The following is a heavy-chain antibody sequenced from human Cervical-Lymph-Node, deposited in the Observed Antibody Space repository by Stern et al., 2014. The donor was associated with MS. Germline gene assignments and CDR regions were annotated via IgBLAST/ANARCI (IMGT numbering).Heavy chain of an antibody. J-gene: IGHJ3*02. CDR1: GYTFTTYG. CDR2: ISAYNGNT. Sequence: QLQLEESGAEVKTPGASVEGSCKASGYTFTTYGISWVRQAPGQGLAWMGWISAYNGNTNYAQKLQGRVTMTTDTSTSTAYMELRSLRSDDTAVYYCARVRSWDFDAFDIWGQGTMVTVSS. V-gene: IGHV1-18*01. D-gene: IGHD3/OR15-3a*01. CDR3: ARVRSWDFDAFDI.